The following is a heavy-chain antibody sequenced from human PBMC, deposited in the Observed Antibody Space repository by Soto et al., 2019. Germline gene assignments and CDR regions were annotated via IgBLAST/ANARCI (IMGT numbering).Heavy chain of an antibody. J-gene: IGHJ3*02. CDR1: GFTFSSYE. CDR2: ISSSGSTI. Sequence: GGSLRLSCAASGFTFSSYEMNWVRQAPGKGLEWVSYISSSGSTIYYADSVKGRFTISRDNAKNSLCLQMNSLRAEDTAVYYCARGLNPRPRGGAFDIWGQGTMVTV. D-gene: IGHD3-10*01. CDR3: ARGLNPRPRGGAFDI. V-gene: IGHV3-48*03.